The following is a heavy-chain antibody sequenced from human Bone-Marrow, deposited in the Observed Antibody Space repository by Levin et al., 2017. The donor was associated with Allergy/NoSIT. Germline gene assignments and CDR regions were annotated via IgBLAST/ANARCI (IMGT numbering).Heavy chain of an antibody. D-gene: IGHD1-26*01. CDR3: ARGFSGSYNL. CDR1: GFTFSDNY. J-gene: IGHJ4*02. CDR2: ISSSSSYA. V-gene: IGHV3-11*05. Sequence: SCAASGFTFSDNYMTWIRQAPGKGLEWVSYISSSSSYANYADSVKGRFTISRDNAKNSLYLQMNSLRAEDTALYYCARGFSGSYNLWGQGTLVTVSS.